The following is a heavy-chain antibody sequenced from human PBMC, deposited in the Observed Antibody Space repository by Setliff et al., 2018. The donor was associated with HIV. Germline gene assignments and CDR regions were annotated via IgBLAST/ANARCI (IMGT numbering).Heavy chain of an antibody. CDR1: GFTFSDYY. CDR3: ARKFRPGHGVDV. D-gene: IGHD3-10*01. J-gene: IGHJ6*02. CDR2: ISSGGRTM. Sequence: PGGSLRLSCAASGFTFSDYYMSWIRQAPGMGLEWVSYISSGGRTMYYADSVKGRFTISRDNAKKSLYLQMNDLRAEDTAIYYCARKFRPGHGVDVWGQGTTVTVSS. V-gene: IGHV3-11*04.